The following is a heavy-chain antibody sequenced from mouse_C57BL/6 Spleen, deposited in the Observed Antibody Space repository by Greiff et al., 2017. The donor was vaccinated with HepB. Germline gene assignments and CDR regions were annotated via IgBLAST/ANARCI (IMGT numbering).Heavy chain of an antibody. Sequence: VKLVESGPGLVAPSQSLSITCTVSGFSLTSYCVSWVRQPPGKGLEWLGVIWGDENTNYHSALISILSNSKDNSKSQVFLNLNTLQTDNTATYYCAKERGYQRAMDYWGQGTSVTVSS. J-gene: IGHJ4*01. V-gene: IGHV2-3*01. CDR2: IWGDENT. CDR1: GFSLTSYC. D-gene: IGHD3-1*01. CDR3: AKERGYQRAMDY.